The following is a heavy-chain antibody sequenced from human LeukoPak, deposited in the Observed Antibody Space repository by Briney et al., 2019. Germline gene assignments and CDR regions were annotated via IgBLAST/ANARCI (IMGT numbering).Heavy chain of an antibody. J-gene: IGHJ4*02. CDR3: ARRPASSWSIPFDY. V-gene: IGHV4-61*05. D-gene: IGHD6-13*01. CDR2: IYYSAST. CDR1: GGSISSSSYY. Sequence: SETLSLTCTVSGGSISSSSYYWSWSRQPPGKGLGWIGYIYYSASTNYNPSLKSRVTISVDTSKNQFSLKLSSVTAADTAVYYCARRPASSWSIPFDYWGQGTLVTVSS.